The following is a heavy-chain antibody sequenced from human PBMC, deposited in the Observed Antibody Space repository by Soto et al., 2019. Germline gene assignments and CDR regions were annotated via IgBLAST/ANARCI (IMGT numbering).Heavy chain of an antibody. CDR3: AKDLGSPTVVTPELEFDY. D-gene: IGHD4-17*01. CDR1: GFTFSSYA. V-gene: IGHV3-23*01. J-gene: IGHJ4*02. Sequence: GGSLRLSCAASGFTFSSYAMTWVRQAPGKGLEWVSAIGSGGSTYYADSVKGRFTISRDNSRNTLYLQMNSLRADDAAVYYCAKDLGSPTVVTPELEFDYWGQGTLVTVSS. CDR2: IGSGGST.